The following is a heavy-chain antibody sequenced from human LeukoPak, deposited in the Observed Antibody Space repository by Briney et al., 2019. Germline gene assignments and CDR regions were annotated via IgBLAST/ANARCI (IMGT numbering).Heavy chain of an antibody. V-gene: IGHV3-21*01. Sequence: GGSLRLSCAASGFTFSSYSFNWVRQAPGKGLEWVSSISRSSRYIYYGDSVKGRFTISRDNAKNSVYLQMNSLRAEDTAVYYCARDRVLGELSNDAFDIWGQGTMVTVSP. CDR3: ARDRVLGELSNDAFDI. CDR2: ISRSSRYI. J-gene: IGHJ3*02. CDR1: GFTFSSYS. D-gene: IGHD3-10*01.